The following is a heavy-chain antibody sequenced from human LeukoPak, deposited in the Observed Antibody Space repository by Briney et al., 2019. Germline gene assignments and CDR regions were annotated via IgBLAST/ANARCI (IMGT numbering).Heavy chain of an antibody. Sequence: PSETLSLTCTVSGGSISSGSHYWGWIRQPPGKGLEWIGSVYYSGSTYYNPSLKSRVTVSVDTSKNQFSLKVTSVTAANTALYYCARVAVGATSVDYWGQGTLVTVSS. CDR3: ARVAVGATSVDY. CDR2: VYYSGST. D-gene: IGHD1-26*01. CDR1: GGSISSGSHY. J-gene: IGHJ4*02. V-gene: IGHV4-39*07.